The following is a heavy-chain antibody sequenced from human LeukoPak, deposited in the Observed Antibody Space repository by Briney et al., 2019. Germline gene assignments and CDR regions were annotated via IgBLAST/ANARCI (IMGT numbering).Heavy chain of an antibody. Sequence: AGGSLRLSCVASEFVFSSHAMIWVRQAPGKGLEWISSITSSSSDIFYADSVRGRFTISRDNANNALHLQMNSLRAEDTAVYYCARDYSPPHWSEHSGYFDSWGQGTLVTVSS. CDR3: ARDYSPPHWSEHSGYFDS. J-gene: IGHJ4*02. D-gene: IGHD1-26*01. CDR1: EFVFSSHA. V-gene: IGHV3-21*01. CDR2: ITSSSSDI.